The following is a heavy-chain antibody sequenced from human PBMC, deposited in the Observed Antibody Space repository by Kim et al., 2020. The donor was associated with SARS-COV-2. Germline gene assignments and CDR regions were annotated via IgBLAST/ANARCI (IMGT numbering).Heavy chain of an antibody. J-gene: IGHJ4*02. V-gene: IGHV4-61*02. D-gene: IGHD1-26*01. CDR3: ARDGWEGKVVFDY. CDR1: GGSISSGSYY. Sequence: SETLSLTCTVSGGSISSGSYYWSWIRQPAGKGLEWIGRVFTSGTTKYNPSLKSRVTISVDTSKNQFSLKLSSVTAADTAVYYCARDGWEGKVVFDYWGQGTLVTVSS. CDR2: VFTSGTT.